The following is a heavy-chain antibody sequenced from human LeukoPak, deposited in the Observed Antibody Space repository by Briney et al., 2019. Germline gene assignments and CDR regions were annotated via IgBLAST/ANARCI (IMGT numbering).Heavy chain of an antibody. CDR3: AKDGSSWYFWFDP. J-gene: IGHJ5*02. D-gene: IGHD6-13*01. CDR2: ISGSGGST. Sequence: HSGGSLRLSCAASRFTFSSYAMSWVRQAPGKGLEWVSAISGSGGSTYYADSVKGRFTISRDNSKNTLYLQMNSLRAEDTAVYYCAKDGSSWYFWFDPWGQGTLVTVSS. CDR1: RFTFSSYA. V-gene: IGHV3-23*01.